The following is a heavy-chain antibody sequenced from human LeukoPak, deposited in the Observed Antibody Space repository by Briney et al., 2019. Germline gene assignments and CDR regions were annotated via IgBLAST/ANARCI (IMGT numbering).Heavy chain of an antibody. CDR1: GFTFSSYA. J-gene: IGHJ4*02. CDR2: ITSDGSNI. D-gene: IGHD6-13*01. Sequence: PGGSLRLSCAASGFTFSSYAMSWVRQAPGKGLVWVSRITSDGSNIRYADSVKGRFTISRDNAKNTQYLQMNSLRAEDTAVYYCAREIAAAGAVDYWGQGTLVTVSS. CDR3: AREIAAAGAVDY. V-gene: IGHV3-74*01.